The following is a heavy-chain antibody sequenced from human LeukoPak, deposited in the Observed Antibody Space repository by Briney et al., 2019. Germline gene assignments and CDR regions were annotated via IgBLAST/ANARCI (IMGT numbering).Heavy chain of an antibody. CDR2: INSDGSST. D-gene: IGHD3-3*01. J-gene: IGHJ6*02. V-gene: IGHV3-74*01. CDR1: GFTFSSYW. CDR3: AKSVAIYFYYGLDV. Sequence: GGSLRLSCAASGFTFSSYWMHWVRQAPGKGLVWVSRINSDGSSTSYADSVKGRFTISRDNSKNTLFLQMNSLRAEDTAPYYCAKSVAIYFYYGLDVWGQGATVTVSS.